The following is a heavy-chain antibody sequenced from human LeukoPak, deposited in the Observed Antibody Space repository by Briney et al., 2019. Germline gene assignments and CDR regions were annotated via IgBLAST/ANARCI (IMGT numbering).Heavy chain of an antibody. Sequence: GGSLRLSCAASGFSLSRNWMSWVRQAPGRGLEWVANIKQDGSERYYVDSVKGRFTISRDNAKNSLYLQMNSLRAEDTAVYHCARGTYEYYDSSGAGGIVSDIWGQGTMVTVSS. V-gene: IGHV3-7*01. CDR3: ARGTYEYYDSSGAGGIVSDI. CDR2: IKQDGSER. J-gene: IGHJ3*02. CDR1: GFSLSRNW. D-gene: IGHD3-22*01.